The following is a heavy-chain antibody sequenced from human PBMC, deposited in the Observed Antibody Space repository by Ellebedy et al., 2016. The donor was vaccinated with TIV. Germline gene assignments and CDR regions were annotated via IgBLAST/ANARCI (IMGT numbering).Heavy chain of an antibody. CDR1: GFIFSNYG. V-gene: IGHV3-33*01. CDR2: IWYDGSNK. J-gene: IGHJ4*02. D-gene: IGHD5-12*01. Sequence: GGSLRLFXAASGFIFSNYGMHWVRQAPGKGLEWAAVIWYDGSNKYYADSVKGRFTISRDNSKNTLYLEMNSLRAEDTAVYYCVRAPRGQYYFDYWGQGTLVTVSS. CDR3: VRAPRGQYYFDY.